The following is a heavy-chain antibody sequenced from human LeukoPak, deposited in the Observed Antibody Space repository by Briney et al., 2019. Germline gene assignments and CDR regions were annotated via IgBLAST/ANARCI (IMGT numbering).Heavy chain of an antibody. V-gene: IGHV4-61*02. D-gene: IGHD3-3*01. CDR1: GGSISSGSYY. Sequence: PSQTLSLTCTVSGGSISSGSYYWSWIRQPAGKGLEWIGRIYTSGSTNYNPSLKSRVTISVDTSKNQFSLKLSSVTAADTAVYYCARGNYDFWSGYLGDWFDPWGQGTLVTVPS. CDR3: ARGNYDFWSGYLGDWFDP. CDR2: IYTSGST. J-gene: IGHJ5*02.